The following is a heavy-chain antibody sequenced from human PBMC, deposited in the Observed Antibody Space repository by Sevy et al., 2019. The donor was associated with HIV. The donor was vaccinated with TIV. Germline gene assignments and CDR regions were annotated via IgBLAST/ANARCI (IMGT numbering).Heavy chain of an antibody. J-gene: IGHJ6*02. V-gene: IGHV4-31*03. D-gene: IGHD3-10*01. Sequence: SETPSLTCTVSGGSISSGGYYWSWIRQHPGKGLEWIGEINHSGSTNYNPSLKSRVTISVDTSKNQFSLKLSSVTAADTAVYYCARKQEDYGSGSYYATPYYYGMDVWGQGTTVTVSS. CDR1: GGSISSGGYY. CDR3: ARKQEDYGSGSYYATPYYYGMDV. CDR2: INHSGST.